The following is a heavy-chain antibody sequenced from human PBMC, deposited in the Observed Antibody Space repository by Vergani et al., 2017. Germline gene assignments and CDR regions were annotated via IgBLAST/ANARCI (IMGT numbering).Heavy chain of an antibody. Sequence: QLQLQESGPGLVKPSATLSLTCSVSGAPIRSSNYYWGWIRQPPGKGLEWIASIYYSGSTYYNPSLKSRVTISVDTSKNQFSLNLSSVTAADTAVYFCARHSTVEWLVKLGWFDPWGQGILVTVSS. J-gene: IGHJ5*02. D-gene: IGHD6-19*01. CDR1: GAPIRSSNYY. CDR3: ARHSTVEWLVKLGWFDP. V-gene: IGHV4-39*01. CDR2: IYYSGST.